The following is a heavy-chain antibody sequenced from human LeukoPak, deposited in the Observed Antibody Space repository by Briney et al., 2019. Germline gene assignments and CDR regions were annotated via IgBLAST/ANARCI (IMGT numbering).Heavy chain of an antibody. J-gene: IGHJ6*03. Sequence: VASVKVSCKASGGTLSSYAISWVRQAPGQGLEWMGRIIPIFGTANYAQKFQGRVTITTDESTRTAYMELSSLRSEDTAVYYCARGSSSYYYYYMDVWGKGATVTVSS. CDR3: ARGSSSYYYYYMDV. CDR2: IIPIFGTA. CDR1: GGTLSSYA. D-gene: IGHD6-13*01. V-gene: IGHV1-69*05.